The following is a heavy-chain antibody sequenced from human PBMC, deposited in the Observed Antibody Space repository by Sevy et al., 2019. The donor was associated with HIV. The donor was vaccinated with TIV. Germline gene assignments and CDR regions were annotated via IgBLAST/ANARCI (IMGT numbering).Heavy chain of an antibody. CDR2: INHSGST. D-gene: IGHD1-26*01. Sequence: SETLSLTCAVYGGSFSGYYWSWIRQPPGKGLEWIGEINHSGSTNYNPSLKSRVTISVDTSKNQFSLKLSSVTVADTAVYYCARGQSGRTDPWGQGTLVTVSS. CDR1: GGSFSGYY. J-gene: IGHJ5*02. V-gene: IGHV4-34*01. CDR3: ARGQSGRTDP.